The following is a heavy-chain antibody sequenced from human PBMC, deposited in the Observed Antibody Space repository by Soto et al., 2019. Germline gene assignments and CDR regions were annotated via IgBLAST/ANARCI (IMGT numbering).Heavy chain of an antibody. CDR2: ITSSSDYI. CDR3: ARDTNFYASGSGVDY. J-gene: IGHJ4*02. D-gene: IGHD3-10*01. V-gene: IGHV3-21*06. CDR1: GFTFATYS. Sequence: EVQLVQSGGGLVKPGGSLRLSCAASGFTFATYSMSWVRQAPGKGLEWVSSITSSSDYIHYADSVRGRFTISRDNAQNSLYLQMISLRGEDTAVYYCARDTNFYASGSGVDYWGQGTLVTVSS.